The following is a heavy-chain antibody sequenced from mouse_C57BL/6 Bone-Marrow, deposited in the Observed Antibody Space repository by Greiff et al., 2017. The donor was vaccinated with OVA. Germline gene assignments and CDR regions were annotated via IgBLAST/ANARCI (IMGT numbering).Heavy chain of an antibody. CDR3: DPDPCSTDY. V-gene: IGHV14-4*01. J-gene: IGHJ2*01. CDR1: GFNIKVYY. CDR2: IDPENGDT. D-gene: IGHD1-1*01. Sequence: EVNVVESGAELVMPGASVKLSCTASGFNIKVYYMHWVKQRPEQGLEWIGWIDPENGDTEYASKFQGKATITADTSSNTAYLQLSSLTSEDTAVYYRDPDPCSTDYWGQGTPLTVSS.